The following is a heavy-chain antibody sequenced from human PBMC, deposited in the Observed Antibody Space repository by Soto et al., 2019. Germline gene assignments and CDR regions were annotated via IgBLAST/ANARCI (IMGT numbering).Heavy chain of an antibody. CDR1: GGSISSGGYY. J-gene: IGHJ6*02. Sequence: SETLSLTCTVSGGSISSGGYYWSWIRQHPGKGLEWIGYIYYSGSTYYNPSLKSRVTISVDTSKNQFSLKLSSVTAADTAVYYCARERGDSSWYFRYYGMDVWGQGTTVTVS. CDR3: ARERGDSSWYFRYYGMDV. D-gene: IGHD6-13*01. V-gene: IGHV4-31*03. CDR2: IYYSGST.